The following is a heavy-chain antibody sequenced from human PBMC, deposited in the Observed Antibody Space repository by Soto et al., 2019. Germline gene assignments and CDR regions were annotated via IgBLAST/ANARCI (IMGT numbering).Heavy chain of an antibody. CDR2: IFSNDEK. J-gene: IGHJ4*02. V-gene: IGHV2-26*01. CDR3: ARIVKYYASSGYYSLTDY. D-gene: IGHD3-22*01. Sequence: QVTLKESGPVLVKPTETLTLTCTVSGFSLSNARMGVSWIRQPQGKALEGLAHIFSNDEKSYSTSLKSRLTIPKDTAKSQVVLTMTNMDPVDTATYYCARIVKYYASSGYYSLTDYWGQGTLVTVSS. CDR1: GFSLSNARMG.